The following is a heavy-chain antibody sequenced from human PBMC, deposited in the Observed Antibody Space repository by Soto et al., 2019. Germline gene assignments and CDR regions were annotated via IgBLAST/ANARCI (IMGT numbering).Heavy chain of an antibody. CDR1: GYTFTSYA. J-gene: IGHJ6*03. CDR3: ARDDCSGGSCYSPNYYYYMDV. D-gene: IGHD2-15*01. CDR2: INAGNGNT. Sequence: ASVKVSCKASGYTFTSYAMHWVRQAPGQRLEWMGWINAGNGNTKYSQKFQGRVTITRDTSASTAYMELSSLRSEDTAVYYCARDDCSGGSCYSPNYYYYMDVWGKGTTVTVSS. V-gene: IGHV1-3*01.